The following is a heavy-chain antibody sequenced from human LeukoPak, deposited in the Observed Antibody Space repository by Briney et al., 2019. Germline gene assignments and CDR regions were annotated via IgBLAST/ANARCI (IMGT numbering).Heavy chain of an antibody. J-gene: IGHJ4*02. D-gene: IGHD4-17*01. CDR2: IKTDGISI. V-gene: IGHV3-74*01. CDR1: GFTFSSYW. Sequence: GGSLRLSCAASGFTFSSYWMHWVRQAPGKGLVWVSRIKTDGISITYADSVKGRFTISRDNAKNTLFLQMNSLRAEDTAVYYCARDILRDYGDSLDYWGQGTLVTVPS. CDR3: ARDILRDYGDSLDY.